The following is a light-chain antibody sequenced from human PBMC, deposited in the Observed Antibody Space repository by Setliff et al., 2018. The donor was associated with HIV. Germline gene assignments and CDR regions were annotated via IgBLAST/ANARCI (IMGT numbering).Light chain of an antibody. CDR1: SSDIGGYNY. Sequence: QSALTQPASVSGSPGQSITISCTGTSSDIGGYNYVSWYQQHPGKAPKLMIYEVSNRPSGVSNRFSGSKSGNTASLTISGLQTEDEGDYYCSSYTSSSTRVFGTGTKVTVL. V-gene: IGLV2-14*01. CDR2: EVS. J-gene: IGLJ1*01. CDR3: SSYTSSSTRV.